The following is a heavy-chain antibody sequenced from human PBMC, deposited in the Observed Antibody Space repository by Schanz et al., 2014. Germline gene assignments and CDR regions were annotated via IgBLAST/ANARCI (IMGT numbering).Heavy chain of an antibody. CDR3: VRDKQGFVAVAGGASFDY. V-gene: IGHV3-21*01. CDR1: GFSFSTYG. D-gene: IGHD6-19*01. J-gene: IGHJ4*02. Sequence: EVRLVESGGGLVKPGGSLRLSCAASGFSFSTYGMTWVRQAPGKGLEWVSSISSSSKNIYQADSMRGRFTISRDNAKNSLYLQVNNLSAEGTAVYYCVRDKQGFVAVAGGASFDYWGQGTLVTVSS. CDR2: ISSSSKNI.